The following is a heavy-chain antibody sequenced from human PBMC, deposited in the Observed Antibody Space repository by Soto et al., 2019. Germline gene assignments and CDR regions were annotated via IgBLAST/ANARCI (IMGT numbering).Heavy chain of an antibody. V-gene: IGHV1-18*01. J-gene: IGHJ6*02. CDR1: GYTFTSHG. D-gene: IGHD5-18*01. CDR3: ARGAPDTHMVQEDV. Sequence: QVQLVQSGAEVKKPGASVKVSCKASGYTFTSHGIRWVRQAPGQGLAWMGWISAYNGNTNYAQKLQGSVPMFTYTSTSTAYMGLRCLGSADTSVNSCARGAPDTHMVQEDVWGQGTTVNASS. CDR2: ISAYNGNT.